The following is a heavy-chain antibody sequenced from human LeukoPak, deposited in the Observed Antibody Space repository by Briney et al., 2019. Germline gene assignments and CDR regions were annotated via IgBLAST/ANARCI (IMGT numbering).Heavy chain of an antibody. CDR1: GGSISSGAYY. J-gene: IGHJ4*02. CDR3: ARHVWLQPFDY. CDR2: IYYSGST. D-gene: IGHD3-9*01. V-gene: IGHV4-31*03. Sequence: SETLSLTCTVSGGSISSGAYYRSWIRQHPGKGLEWIGYIYYSGSTYYNPSLNSRVTISVDTSKNQFSLRLRSVTAADTAVYYCARHVWLQPFDYWGQGTLVTVSS.